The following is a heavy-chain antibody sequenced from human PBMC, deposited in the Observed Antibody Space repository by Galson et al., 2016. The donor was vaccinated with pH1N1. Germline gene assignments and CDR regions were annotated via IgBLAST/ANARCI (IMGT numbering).Heavy chain of an antibody. CDR3: ARSGNSGWSPFDY. Sequence: PALVKPTQTLTLTCTFSGFSLSTIGMCVSWIRQPPGKALEWLARIDWNDDKYYGTSLKTRLTISKDTSKNQVVLTMTNMDPVDTATYYCARSGNSGWSPFDYWGQGTLVTVSS. D-gene: IGHD6-19*01. J-gene: IGHJ4*02. V-gene: IGHV2-70*11. CDR1: GFSLSTIGMC. CDR2: IDWNDDK.